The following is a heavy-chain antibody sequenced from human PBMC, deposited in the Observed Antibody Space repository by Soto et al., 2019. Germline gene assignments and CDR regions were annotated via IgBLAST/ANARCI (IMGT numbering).Heavy chain of an antibody. V-gene: IGHV3-30-3*01. Sequence: LRLSCAASGFTFSSYAMHWVRQAPGKGLEWVALISYDGSNKYYADSVKGRFTISRDNSKNTLYLQMNSLRAEDTAVYYCARSGLSWSTENWFDPWGQGTLVTVSS. D-gene: IGHD1-26*01. CDR3: ARSGLSWSTENWFDP. CDR1: GFTFSSYA. J-gene: IGHJ5*02. CDR2: ISYDGSNK.